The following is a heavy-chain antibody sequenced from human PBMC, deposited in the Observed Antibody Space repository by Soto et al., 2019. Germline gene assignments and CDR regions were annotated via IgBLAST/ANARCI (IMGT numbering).Heavy chain of an antibody. D-gene: IGHD3-10*01. CDR1: GFSLNTDGEG. V-gene: IGHV2-5*02. J-gene: IGHJ4*02. Sequence: QITLKESGPTPVKPTQPLTLTCRFSGFSLNTDGEGVGWVRQPPGEALEWLALIYWDDDERYSPSLKTRLTITKGPSKNQVVLIMTNMDPVDTATYYCAHTRNLITEDAQVGDFDYWGRGTLVTVSS. CDR3: AHTRNLITEDAQVGDFDY. CDR2: IYWDDDE.